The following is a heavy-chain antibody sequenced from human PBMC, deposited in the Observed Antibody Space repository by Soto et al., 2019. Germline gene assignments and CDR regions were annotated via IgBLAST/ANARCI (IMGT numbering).Heavy chain of an antibody. Sequence: QVQLVESGGGVVQPGRSLRLSCAASGXTFXSYAMHWVRQAPGKGLEWVAVISYDGSNKYYADSVKGRFTISRDNSKNTLYLQMNSLRAEDTAVYYCARDMTPSAWLVPILGYYYGMDVWGQGTTVTVSS. CDR2: ISYDGSNK. CDR1: GXTFXSYA. D-gene: IGHD6-19*01. J-gene: IGHJ6*02. CDR3: ARDMTPSAWLVPILGYYYGMDV. V-gene: IGHV3-30-3*01.